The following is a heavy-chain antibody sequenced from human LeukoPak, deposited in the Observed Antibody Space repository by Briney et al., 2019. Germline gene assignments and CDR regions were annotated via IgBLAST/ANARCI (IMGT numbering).Heavy chain of an antibody. V-gene: IGHV3-21*01. CDR3: ARDISSGWYSFDY. D-gene: IGHD6-19*01. J-gene: IGHJ4*02. CDR1: GFTFSSYA. Sequence: GRSLRLSCAASGFTFSSYAMHWVRQAPGKGLEWVSSISSSSSYIYYADSVKGRFTISRDNAKNSLYLQMNSLRAEDTAVYYCARDISSGWYSFDYWGQGTLVTVSS. CDR2: ISSSSSYI.